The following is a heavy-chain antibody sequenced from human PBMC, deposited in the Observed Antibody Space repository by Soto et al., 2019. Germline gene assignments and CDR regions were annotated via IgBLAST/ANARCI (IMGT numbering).Heavy chain of an antibody. V-gene: IGHV3-30-3*01. Sequence: QVQLVESGGGVVQPGRSLRLSCVASGFRFSDYAMHWVRQAPGKGLEWLAAISHDGSQKYYADSVKGRFTISRDNSISTLYLQMNSQRAEDTAVYYCATFGDYPRDFDFWGQGTQVTVSS. D-gene: IGHD4-17*01. J-gene: IGHJ4*02. CDR2: ISHDGSQK. CDR3: ATFGDYPRDFDF. CDR1: GFRFSDYA.